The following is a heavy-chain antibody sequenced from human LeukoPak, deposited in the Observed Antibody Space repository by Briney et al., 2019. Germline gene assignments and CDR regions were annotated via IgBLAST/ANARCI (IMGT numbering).Heavy chain of an antibody. J-gene: IGHJ4*02. D-gene: IGHD4-23*01. CDR2: IKYDGSYN. CDR1: GFDFSNYY. CDR3: TRDEGATVATYRFDF. V-gene: IGHV3-7*01. Sequence: GGSVRLSCEASGFDFSNYYMSWVRQAPGKGLEWSANIKYDGSYNYYVDSVKGRFTISRDNAKNSLYLQMSSLRAEDTAVYYCTRDEGATVATYRFDFWGQGTLVTVSS.